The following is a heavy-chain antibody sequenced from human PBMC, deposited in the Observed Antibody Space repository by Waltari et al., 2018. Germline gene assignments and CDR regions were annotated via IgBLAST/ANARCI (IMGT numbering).Heavy chain of an antibody. V-gene: IGHV3-74*03. J-gene: IGHJ6*02. CDR3: ARLAPRTYRSPVPGRHYYYGMDV. CDR2: ISNDETTL. D-gene: IGHD3-10*01. CDR1: GFRFSNYW. Sequence: EEQLLESGGGLVQPGDSLSLSCAASGFRFSNYWMNWVRQAPGKGLVGVARISNDETTLTYADSVKGRFTISRDNAKNTVYLQMKRLRADDTAVYYCARLAPRTYRSPVPGRHYYYGMDVWGQGTTVTVSS.